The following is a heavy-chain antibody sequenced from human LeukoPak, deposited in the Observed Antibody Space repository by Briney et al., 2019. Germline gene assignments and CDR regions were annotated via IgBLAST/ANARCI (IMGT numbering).Heavy chain of an antibody. Sequence: PGGSLRLSCAASGFTFSSYWMSWVRQAPGKGLEWVANIKQDGSEKYYVDSVKGRFTISRDNAKNSLYLQMNSLRAEDTAVYYCASGIAAAHYPNPIFDYWGQGTLVTVSS. D-gene: IGHD6-13*01. CDR3: ASGIAAAHYPNPIFDY. V-gene: IGHV3-7*01. CDR2: IKQDGSEK. J-gene: IGHJ4*02. CDR1: GFTFSSYW.